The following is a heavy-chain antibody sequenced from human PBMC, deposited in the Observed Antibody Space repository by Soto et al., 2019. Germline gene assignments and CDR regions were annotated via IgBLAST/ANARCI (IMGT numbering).Heavy chain of an antibody. CDR1: GGTFSNYT. CDR3: ARSSPYIVVRKPTGNQDYYGMDV. D-gene: IGHD2-2*01. J-gene: IGHJ6*02. Sequence: QVQLVQSGAEVKKPGSSVKVFCKASGGTFSNYTISWVRQAPGQGLEWMGGIIPVFGTTDYEQKFQGRVTITADGSTSTAYMKLSSLRSADTAVYYCARSSPYIVVRKPTGNQDYYGMDVWGLGTTVTVSS. CDR2: IIPVFGTT. V-gene: IGHV1-69*01.